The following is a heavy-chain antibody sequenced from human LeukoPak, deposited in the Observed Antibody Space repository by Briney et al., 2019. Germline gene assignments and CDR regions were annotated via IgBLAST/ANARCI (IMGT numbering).Heavy chain of an antibody. J-gene: IGHJ5*02. CDR2: ISAYNGNT. CDR3: ARDLAICSSTSCYGRMGSYNWFDP. Sequence: GASVKVSCKASGYTFTSYGISWVRQAPGQGLEWMGWISAYNGNTNYAQKLQGRVTMTTDTSTSTAYMELRSLRSDDTAVYYCARDLAICSSTSCYGRMGSYNWFDPWGQGTLVTVSS. D-gene: IGHD2-2*01. V-gene: IGHV1-18*01. CDR1: GYTFTSYG.